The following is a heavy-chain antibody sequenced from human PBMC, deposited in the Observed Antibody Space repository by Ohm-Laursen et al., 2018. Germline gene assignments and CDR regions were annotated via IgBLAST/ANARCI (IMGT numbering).Heavy chain of an antibody. CDR3: AKSQYSNYYYFGMDV. J-gene: IGHJ6*02. Sequence: SLRLSCAAPGFTFSNYWMSWVRQAPGKGLEWVSAIRGSGGSTYYADSVKGRFTISRDNSKNTLYLQMNSLRAEDTAVYYCAKSQYSNYYYFGMDVWGQGTTVTVSS. CDR2: IRGSGGST. V-gene: IGHV3-23*01. D-gene: IGHD6-6*01. CDR1: GFTFSNYW.